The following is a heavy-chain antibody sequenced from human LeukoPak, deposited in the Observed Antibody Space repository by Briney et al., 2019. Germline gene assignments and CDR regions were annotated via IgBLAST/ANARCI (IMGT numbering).Heavy chain of an antibody. V-gene: IGHV4-34*01. J-gene: IGHJ5*02. D-gene: IGHD2-2*01. CDR3: AREPSRRYCSSTSRYVS. CDR2: INHSGST. Sequence: ASETLSLTCAVYGGSFSGYYWSWIRQPPGKGLEWIGEINHSGSTNYNPSLKSRVTISVDTSKNQFSLKLSSVTAADTAVYYCAREPSRRYCSSTSRYVSWGQGILVTVSS. CDR1: GGSFSGYY.